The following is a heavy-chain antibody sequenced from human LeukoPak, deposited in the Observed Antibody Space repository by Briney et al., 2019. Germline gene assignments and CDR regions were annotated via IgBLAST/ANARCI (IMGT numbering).Heavy chain of an antibody. J-gene: IGHJ4*02. V-gene: IGHV4-30-4*01. CDR1: GGSISSGDYY. CDR3: ARGRSSSWSSFDY. Sequence: PSQTLPLTCTVSGGSISSGDYYWSCIRQPPGKGLEWIGYIYNNGRTYNNPSLKSRVTISVDTSKNLFSLKVSSVTAADAAVYYCARGRSSSWSSFDYLGQGTLVTVSS. CDR2: IYNNGRT. D-gene: IGHD6-13*01.